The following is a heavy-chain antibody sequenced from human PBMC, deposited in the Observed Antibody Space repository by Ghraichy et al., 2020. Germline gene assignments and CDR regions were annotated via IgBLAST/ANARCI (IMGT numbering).Heavy chain of an antibody. CDR3: AKDTGNWNDYFDY. J-gene: IGHJ4*02. CDR1: GFTFSSYA. V-gene: IGHV3-23*01. D-gene: IGHD1-1*01. Sequence: GGSLRLSCAASGFTFSSYAMSWVRQAPGKGLEWVSAISGGGISTNYADSVKGRFTISRDNSQNTVYLQVSRLRAEDTAVYYCAKDTGNWNDYFDYWGQGTMVTVSS. CDR2: ISGGGIST.